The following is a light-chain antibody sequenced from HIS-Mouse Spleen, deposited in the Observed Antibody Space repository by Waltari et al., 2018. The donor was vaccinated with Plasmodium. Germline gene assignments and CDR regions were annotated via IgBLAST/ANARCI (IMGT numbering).Light chain of an antibody. CDR3: QVWDSSSDHVV. CDR1: NLGSQS. V-gene: IGLV3-21*03. CDR2: DDR. J-gene: IGLJ2*01. Sequence: SYVLTQPPSVSVAPGTTARITCGGTNLGSQSVHWYQQKPGQAPVLVVYDDRDRPSGIPERFSGSNSGNTATLTISRVEAGDEADYYCQVWDSSSDHVVFGGGTKLTVL.